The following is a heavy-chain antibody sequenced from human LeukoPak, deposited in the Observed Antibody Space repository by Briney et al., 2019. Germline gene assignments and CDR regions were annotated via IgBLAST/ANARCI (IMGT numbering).Heavy chain of an antibody. D-gene: IGHD2-15*01. CDR2: INHRGST. Sequence: SETLSLTCAVYGGSFSGYYWSWIRQPPGKGLEWIGEINHRGSTNYNPSLKSRVTISVDTSKNQFSLKLSSVTAADTAVYYCARGYCSGGSCVTLDYWGQGTLVTVSS. CDR1: GGSFSGYY. J-gene: IGHJ4*02. CDR3: ARGYCSGGSCVTLDY. V-gene: IGHV4-34*01.